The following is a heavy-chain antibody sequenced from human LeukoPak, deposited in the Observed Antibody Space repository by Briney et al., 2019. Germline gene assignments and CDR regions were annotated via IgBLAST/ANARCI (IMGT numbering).Heavy chain of an antibody. Sequence: SGGSLRLSRAASGFNFTNHWMSWVRQAPGKGLEWVANINQDGSEKFYVDSVKGRFTISRDNAKNSLYLQMNSLRAEDTAVYYCAEGTTAWGQGTLVTVSS. CDR2: INQDGSEK. D-gene: IGHD2/OR15-2a*01. CDR3: AEGTTA. V-gene: IGHV3-7*01. J-gene: IGHJ5*02. CDR1: GFNFTNHW.